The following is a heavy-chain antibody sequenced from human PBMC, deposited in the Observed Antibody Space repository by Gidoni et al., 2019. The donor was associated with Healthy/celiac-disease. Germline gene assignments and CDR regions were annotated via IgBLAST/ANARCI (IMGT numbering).Heavy chain of an antibody. CDR1: GFTFSSSA. CDR2: ISGSGGST. V-gene: IGHV3-23*01. D-gene: IGHD3-22*01. Sequence: EVQLLESGGGLVQPGGSLRLSCAASGFTFSSSAMSWVRQAPGKGLEWVSAISGSGGSTYYADSVKGRFTISRDNSKNTLYLQMNSLRAEDTAVYYCAKLMIVVVIGSRDFDYWGQGTLVTVSS. J-gene: IGHJ4*02. CDR3: AKLMIVVVIGSRDFDY.